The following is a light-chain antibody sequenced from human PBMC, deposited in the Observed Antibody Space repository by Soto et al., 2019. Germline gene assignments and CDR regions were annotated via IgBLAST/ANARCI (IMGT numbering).Light chain of an antibody. CDR2: EVT. Sequence: QSALTQPASVSGSPGQSITVSCTGTTGDVGGYNYVSWYQQHPGKAPKLIIYEVTNRPSGVSNRFSASKSGNTASLTISGRQADDEADYYCSSYTSSDTLVVFGTGTKLTVL. J-gene: IGLJ1*01. V-gene: IGLV2-14*01. CDR3: SSYTSSDTLVV. CDR1: TGDVGGYNY.